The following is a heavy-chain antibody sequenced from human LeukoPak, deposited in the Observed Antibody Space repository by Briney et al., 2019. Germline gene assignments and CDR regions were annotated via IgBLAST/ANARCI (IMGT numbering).Heavy chain of an antibody. V-gene: IGHV3-43*01. CDR2: ISWNGVST. J-gene: IGHJ4*02. Sequence: PGGSLRLSCAASGFTFDDYTIHWVRQAPGKGLEWVSLISWNGVSTYYADSVKGRFTISRDNSKNSLYLQMNSLRTEDTALYYCAKERGSSRYFDSWGQGTLVTVSS. CDR3: AKERGSSRYFDS. D-gene: IGHD6-6*01. CDR1: GFTFDDYT.